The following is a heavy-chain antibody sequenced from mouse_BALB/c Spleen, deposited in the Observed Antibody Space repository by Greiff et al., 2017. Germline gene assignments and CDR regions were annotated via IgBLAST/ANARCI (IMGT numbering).Heavy chain of an antibody. CDR2: IYPSDSYT. CDR1: GYTFTSYW. CDR3: TRGVLYYFDY. J-gene: IGHJ2*01. V-gene: IGHV1-69*02. Sequence: VQLQQPGAELVRPGASVKLSCKASGYTFTSYWINWVKQRPGQGLEWIGNIYPSDSYTNYNQKFKDKATLTVDKSSSTAYMQLSSPTSEDSAVYYCTRGVLYYFDYWGQGTTLTVSS.